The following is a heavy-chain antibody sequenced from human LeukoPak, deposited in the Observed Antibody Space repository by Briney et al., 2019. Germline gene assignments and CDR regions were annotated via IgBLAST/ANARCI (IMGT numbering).Heavy chain of an antibody. D-gene: IGHD3-22*01. J-gene: IGHJ4*02. CDR2: IYYSGST. Sequence: SEALSLTSTVAGGSVSSYFWSWIRQPPGKGLEWIGYIYYSGSTNYNPSLKSRVTISVDTSKNQFSLKLSSVTAADTAVYYCARGSRYYDSSGNPSRVDYWGQGTLVTVSS. V-gene: IGHV4-59*02. CDR1: GGSVSSYF. CDR3: ARGSRYYDSSGNPSRVDY.